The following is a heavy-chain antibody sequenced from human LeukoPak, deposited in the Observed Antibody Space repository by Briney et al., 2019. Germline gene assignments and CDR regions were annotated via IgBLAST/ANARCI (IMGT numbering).Heavy chain of an antibody. J-gene: IGHJ3*02. D-gene: IGHD2-15*01. CDR2: INYSGST. CDR3: ARLYCSGGSCYSDRGAFDI. Sequence: SETLSLTCTVSGGSISSSSYYWGWIRQPPGKGLEWIGSINYSGSTYYNPSLKSRLTISVDTSKNQFSLKLSSVTAADTAVYYCARLYCSGGSCYSDRGAFDIWGQGTMVTVSS. V-gene: IGHV4-39*07. CDR1: GGSISSSSYY.